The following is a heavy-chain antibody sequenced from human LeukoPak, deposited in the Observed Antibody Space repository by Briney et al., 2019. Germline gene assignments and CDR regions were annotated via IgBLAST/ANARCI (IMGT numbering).Heavy chain of an antibody. J-gene: IGHJ6*03. CDR3: AKNYCSSTSCYSYYMDV. CDR1: GFSFSTFG. CDR2: IRYDGGDK. Sequence: PGGSLRFSCAASGFSFSTFGMHWVRQAPGKGLEWVAFIRYDGGDKYFANSVKGRFTIFRDNSRNTLYLQMNGARAEDTALYYCAKNYCSSTSCYSYYMDVWGKGTTVTVSS. D-gene: IGHD2-2*02. V-gene: IGHV3-30*02.